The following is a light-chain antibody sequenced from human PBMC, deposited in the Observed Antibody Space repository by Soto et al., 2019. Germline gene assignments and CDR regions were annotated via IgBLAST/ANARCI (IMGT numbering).Light chain of an antibody. V-gene: IGKV3-20*01. Sequence: EIVLTQSPGTLSLSPGERATLSCRASQSVSSNLAWYQQKPGQAPRLLIYGASTRATGIPARFSGSGSGTEFTPTIHRLEPADFAVYSCQRSRGSVSFGGGTKVE. CDR1: QSVSSN. CDR2: GAS. CDR3: QRSRGSVS. J-gene: IGKJ4*01.